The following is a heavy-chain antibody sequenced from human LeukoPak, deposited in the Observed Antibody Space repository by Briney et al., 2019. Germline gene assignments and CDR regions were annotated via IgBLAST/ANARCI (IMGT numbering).Heavy chain of an antibody. CDR3: AKIQGWFNAAFHI. CDR1: GFSFSSYG. V-gene: IGHV3-23*01. J-gene: IGHJ3*02. Sequence: GGTLRLSCAASGFSFSSYGMSWVRQAPGKGLEWVSGISDSGDSTYYADSVKGRFTISRDISKNTLFLQMNSLSAEDTAVYYCAKIQGWFNAAFHIGGQGTMVTVSS. D-gene: IGHD6-19*01. CDR2: ISDSGDST.